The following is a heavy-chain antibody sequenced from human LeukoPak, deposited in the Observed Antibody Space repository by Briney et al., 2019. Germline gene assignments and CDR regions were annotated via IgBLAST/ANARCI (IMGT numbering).Heavy chain of an antibody. CDR3: AKPAGSSKWFPTWFDP. D-gene: IGHD3-22*01. J-gene: IGHJ5*02. V-gene: IGHV4-39*01. CDR1: GDSISGDFYY. CDR2: IYYSGST. Sequence: SETLSLTCTVSGDSISGDFYYWGWIPQPPGQGLVWIGSIYYSGSTYYNLSLKSRATLYIDTSKYSFPLKLTSVTAADPAVYYWAKPAGSSKWFPTWFDPWGQGTLVTVSS.